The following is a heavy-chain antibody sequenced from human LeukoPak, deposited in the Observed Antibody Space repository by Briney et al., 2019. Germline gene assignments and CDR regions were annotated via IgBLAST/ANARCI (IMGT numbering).Heavy chain of an antibody. V-gene: IGHV5-51*01. CDR1: GYSFTSYW. J-gene: IGHJ4*02. Sequence: GESLKISCKGYGYSFTSYWIGWVRQMPGKGLEWMGIIYPGDSDTRYSPSFQGQVTISVDKSISTAYLQWSSLKASDTAMYYCSTKPYSGFFDYRGQGTLVTVSS. D-gene: IGHD5-12*01. CDR3: STKPYSGFFDY. CDR2: IYPGDSDT.